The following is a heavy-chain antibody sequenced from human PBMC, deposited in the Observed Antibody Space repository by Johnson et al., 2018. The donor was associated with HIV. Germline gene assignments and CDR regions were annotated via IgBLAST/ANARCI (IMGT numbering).Heavy chain of an antibody. Sequence: VESGGGVVQPGRSLRLSCAASGFTFSSYPLHWVRQAPGKGLEWVAVLSYDGSNKFYTDSVKGRFTISRDDSKNTAYLQMNSLKTEDTAVCYCARDRREYSSSRWPDAFDVWGQGTVVTVSS. V-gene: IGHV3-30-3*01. CDR1: GFTFSSYP. J-gene: IGHJ3*01. CDR2: LSYDGSNK. CDR3: ARDRREYSSSRWPDAFDV. D-gene: IGHD6-6*01.